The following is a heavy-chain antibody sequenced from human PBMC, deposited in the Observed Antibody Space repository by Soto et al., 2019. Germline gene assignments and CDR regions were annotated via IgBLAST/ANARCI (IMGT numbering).Heavy chain of an antibody. J-gene: IGHJ3*02. Sequence: SETLSLTCTVSGDSITSFFWSWVRQPPGKGLEWIGYVHYSGSTNYNPSLKSRLTMSVDTSKNHFSLRLDSVTAADTAVYYCARVNQLATKRNAFDIWGQGTMVTV. CDR3: ARVNQLATKRNAFDI. CDR2: VHYSGST. CDR1: GDSITSFF. D-gene: IGHD2-2*01. V-gene: IGHV4-59*01.